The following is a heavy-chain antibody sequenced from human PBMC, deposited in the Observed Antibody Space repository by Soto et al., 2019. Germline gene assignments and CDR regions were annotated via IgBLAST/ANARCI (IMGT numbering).Heavy chain of an antibody. V-gene: IGHV1-69*01. J-gene: IGHJ5*02. CDR2: IIPIFGTA. Sequence: QVQLVQSGAEVKKPGSSVKVSCKASGGTFSSYAISWVRQAPGQGLEWMGGIIPIFGTANYAQKFQGRVTITADESTSTSYMELSSLRSEDTAVYYCARGKYSSSWYEGGWFDPWGQGTLVTVSS. CDR1: GGTFSSYA. D-gene: IGHD6-13*01. CDR3: ARGKYSSSWYEGGWFDP.